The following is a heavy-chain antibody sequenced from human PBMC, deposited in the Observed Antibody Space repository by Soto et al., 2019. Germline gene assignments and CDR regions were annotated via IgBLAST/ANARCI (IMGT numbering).Heavy chain of an antibody. Sequence: QVQLVECGGGVVQPGRSLRLSCAASGFTFSSYGMHWVRQAPGKGLEWVAVISYDGSNKYYADSVKGRFTISRDNSKNTLYLQMNSLRAEDTAVYYCSTGRAAGDWGQGTLVTVSS. CDR3: STGRAAGD. V-gene: IGHV3-30*03. J-gene: IGHJ4*02. CDR1: GFTFSSYG. D-gene: IGHD6-13*01. CDR2: ISYDGSNK.